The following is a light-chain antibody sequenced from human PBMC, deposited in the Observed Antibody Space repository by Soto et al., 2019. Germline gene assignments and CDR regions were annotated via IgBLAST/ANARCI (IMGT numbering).Light chain of an antibody. CDR1: QSLLHSNGYNY. CDR2: LGS. J-gene: IGKJ1*01. Sequence: DIVMTQSPLSLPVTPGEPASISCRSSQSLLHSNGYNYLDWYLQKPGQSPQLLIYLGSNRASGVPDRFRGSGSGTDFTLKISRVEAEDVGVYYCMQPLQSWTFGQGTK. V-gene: IGKV2-28*01. CDR3: MQPLQSWT.